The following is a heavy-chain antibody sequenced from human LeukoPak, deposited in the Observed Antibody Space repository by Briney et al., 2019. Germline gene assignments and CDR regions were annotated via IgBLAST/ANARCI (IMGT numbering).Heavy chain of an antibody. Sequence: SETLSLTCTVSGGSISSYYWSWIRQPAGKGLEWIGRIYTSGSTNYNPSLKSRVTMSVDTSKNQFSPKLSSVTAADTAVYYCARENTAITFAAFDIWGQGTMVTVSS. CDR1: GGSISSYY. V-gene: IGHV4-4*07. CDR2: IYTSGST. CDR3: ARENTAITFAAFDI. J-gene: IGHJ3*02. D-gene: IGHD5-18*01.